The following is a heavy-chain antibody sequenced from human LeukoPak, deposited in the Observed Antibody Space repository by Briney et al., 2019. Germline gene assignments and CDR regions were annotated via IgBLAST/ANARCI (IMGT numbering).Heavy chain of an antibody. CDR1: GFTFTDYA. CDR3: AKSYGSGRSAFDY. J-gene: IGHJ4*02. D-gene: IGHD3-10*01. CDR2: ISGSGVST. Sequence: PGGSLRLSCAASGFTFTDYAMNWVRQAPGKGLEWVSTISGSGVSTYYADSVKGRFTISRANSKNTLYLQMNSLRAEDTAVYFCAKSYGSGRSAFDYWGQGILVTVSS. V-gene: IGHV3-23*01.